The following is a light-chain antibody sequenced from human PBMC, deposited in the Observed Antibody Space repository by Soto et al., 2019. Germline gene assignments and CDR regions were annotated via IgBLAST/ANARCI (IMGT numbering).Light chain of an antibody. CDR1: HGISRW. V-gene: IGKV1-12*01. CDR3: QQANSFPLT. CDR2: GAS. J-gene: IGKJ5*01. Sequence: DIQMTQSPSFVSASVGDRVTITCRASHGISRWLAWYQQRPGKGPELLLYGASSLQSGVRSRYSGSGSGTDFTLTISSLHPEDFATYYRQQANSFPLTFGQGNRLEIK.